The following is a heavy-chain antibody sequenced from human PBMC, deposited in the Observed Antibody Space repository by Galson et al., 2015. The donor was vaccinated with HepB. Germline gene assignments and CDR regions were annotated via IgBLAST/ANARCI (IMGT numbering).Heavy chain of an antibody. D-gene: IGHD4-17*01. J-gene: IGHJ4*02. CDR3: AREVGGDYGAFDY. Sequence: CAISGDSVSNTYVGWNWIRHSPSRGLEWLGRTYYRSKWYNEYAVSVKSRITINPDTSISTAYISLGGLTPDDTAIYWCAREVGGDYGAFDYWGQGTLVSVSS. CDR2: TYYRSKWYN. V-gene: IGHV6-1*01. CDR1: GDSVSNTYVG.